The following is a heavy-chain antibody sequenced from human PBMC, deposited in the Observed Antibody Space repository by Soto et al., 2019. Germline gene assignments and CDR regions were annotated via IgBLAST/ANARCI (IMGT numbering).Heavy chain of an antibody. J-gene: IGHJ1*01. CDR1: GFTFSSYA. V-gene: IGHV3-23*01. D-gene: IGHD4-17*01. CDR2: ISGSGGST. Sequence: EVQLLESGGGLVQPGGSLRLSCAASGFTFSSYAMSWVRQSPGKVLEWVSAISGSGGSTYYAYSVKGRFTISSDTSKNTLYLQMNSLRAEDTAVYYCATPLEVTIPEYFQHWGQGTLVTVSS. CDR3: ATPLEVTIPEYFQH.